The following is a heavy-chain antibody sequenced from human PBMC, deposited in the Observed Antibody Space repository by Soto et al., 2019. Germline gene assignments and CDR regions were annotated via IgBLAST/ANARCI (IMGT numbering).Heavy chain of an antibody. J-gene: IGHJ4*02. D-gene: IGHD2-2*01. CDR3: ARCPAARQWLLCDF. Sequence: GESLKISCRGSGYNFTNYWIGWVRQMPGKGLAWMGIIYPGDSNTRYSPSFQGQVTISADKSMTTAYLQWSSLKASDSAIYYCARCPAARQWLLCDFWGQGTLGTVSS. V-gene: IGHV5-51*01. CDR1: GYNFTNYW. CDR2: IYPGDSNT.